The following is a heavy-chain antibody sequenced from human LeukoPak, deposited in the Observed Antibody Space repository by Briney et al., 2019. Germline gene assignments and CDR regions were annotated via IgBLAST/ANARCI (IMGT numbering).Heavy chain of an antibody. CDR1: GGSFSGYY. J-gene: IGHJ4*02. Sequence: SETLSLTCAVYGGSFSGYYWSWIRQPPGKGLEWIGEINHSGSTNYNPSLKSRVTISVDTSKNQFSLKLSSVTAADTAVYYCARSGSSYYAYFDYWGQGTLVTVSS. CDR2: INHSGST. CDR3: ARSGSSYYAYFDY. D-gene: IGHD3-10*01. V-gene: IGHV4-34*01.